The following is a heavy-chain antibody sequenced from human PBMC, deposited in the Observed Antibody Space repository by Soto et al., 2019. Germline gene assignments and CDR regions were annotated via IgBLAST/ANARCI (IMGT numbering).Heavy chain of an antibody. V-gene: IGHV1-69*01. Sequence: QVQLVQSGAEVRKSGTSMKVSCKAAGGTFSDYALSWVRQAPGQGLEWMGGIIPMFATTNYAQKFQGRVTITADDSATTAHMELSSLKSEDTAVYYCARGRGIGFSSTWNIYWYYNMDVWGQGTTVTVSS. D-gene: IGHD6-13*01. CDR1: GGTFSDYA. CDR2: IIPMFATT. J-gene: IGHJ6*02. CDR3: ARGRGIGFSSTWNIYWYYNMDV.